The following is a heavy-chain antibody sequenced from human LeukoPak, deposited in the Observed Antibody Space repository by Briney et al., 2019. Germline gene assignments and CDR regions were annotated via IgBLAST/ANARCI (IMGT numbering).Heavy chain of an antibody. CDR3: ARRSDYYGSGSYIFDY. J-gene: IGHJ4*02. D-gene: IGHD3-10*01. CDR1: GYTFTSYA. V-gene: IGHV1-69*13. CDR2: IVTIFGTA. Sequence: ASVKVSCKASGYTFTSYAISWVRQAPGQGLEWMGGIVTIFGTAKYAQKFQGRVTITADESTSTAYMELSSLKASDTAMYYCARRSDYYGSGSYIFDYWGQGTLVTVSS.